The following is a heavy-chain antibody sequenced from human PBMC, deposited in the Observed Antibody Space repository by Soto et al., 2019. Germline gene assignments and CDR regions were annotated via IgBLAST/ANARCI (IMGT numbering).Heavy chain of an antibody. Sequence: SRILQAKGKGLEWVSTIGGSGDGASYADFVKGRFTISRDNSRNTLYLQMNNLRAEDTAIYYCAYSNYYHSSGYTYPYFANWGQGTLVTVSS. V-gene: IGHV3-23*01. J-gene: IGHJ4*02. D-gene: IGHD3-22*01. CDR3: AYSNYYHSSGYTYPYFAN. CDR2: IGGSGDGA.